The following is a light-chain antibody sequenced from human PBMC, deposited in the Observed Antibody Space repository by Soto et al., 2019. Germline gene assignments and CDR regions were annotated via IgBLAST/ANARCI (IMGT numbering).Light chain of an antibody. CDR3: SSYTSSSTYV. J-gene: IGLJ1*01. Sequence: QSVLTQPASVSGSPGQSIAISCTGTSSDVGGYNYVSWYQQHPGKAPKLMVYDVSNRPSGVSNRFSGSKSGNTASLTISGLLAKDEADYYCSSYTSSSTYVFGTGTKVTVL. V-gene: IGLV2-14*01. CDR1: SSDVGGYNY. CDR2: DVS.